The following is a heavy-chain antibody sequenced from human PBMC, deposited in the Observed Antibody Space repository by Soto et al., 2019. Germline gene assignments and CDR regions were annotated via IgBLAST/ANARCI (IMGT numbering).Heavy chain of an antibody. CDR1: GFTFSSYA. V-gene: IGHV3-23*01. D-gene: IGHD1-26*01. CDR3: ASKQWVVGPFDY. Sequence: EVQLLESGGGLVQPGGSLRLSCAASGFTFSSYAMSWVRQAPGKGLEWVSAISGSGGSTYYADSVKGRFTISRDNSKNTLYLQMTSLRAEDTAVYYCASKQWVVGPFDYWGQGTLVTVSS. J-gene: IGHJ4*02. CDR2: ISGSGGST.